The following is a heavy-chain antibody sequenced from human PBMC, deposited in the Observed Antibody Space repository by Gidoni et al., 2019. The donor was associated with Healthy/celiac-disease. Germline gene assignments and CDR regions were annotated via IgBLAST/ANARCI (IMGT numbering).Heavy chain of an antibody. CDR2: IKSKTDGGTT. D-gene: IGHD3-22*01. CDR3: TTDRYDRRAGWYFDL. J-gene: IGHJ2*01. Sequence: EVQLVESGGGLVKPGGSLRLSCAASGFTFSTAWMSWVRQAPGKGLEWVGRIKSKTDGGTTDYAAPVKGRFTISRDDSKNTLYLQMNSLKTEDTAVYYCTTDRYDRRAGWYFDLWGRGTLVTVSS. CDR1: GFTFSTAW. V-gene: IGHV3-15*01.